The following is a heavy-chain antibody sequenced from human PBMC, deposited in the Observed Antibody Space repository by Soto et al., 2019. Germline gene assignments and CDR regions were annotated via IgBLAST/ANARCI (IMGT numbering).Heavy chain of an antibody. Sequence: QVQLQESGPGLVKPSETLSLTCTVSGGSVSGGSYCWSWIRQPPGKGLECIGYVYNSGSTTYNPSLRRRGTITVDTSKNQFSLGLSSVTAADTAGYYCARVPLTTYFDLWGRGTLVTVSS. D-gene: IGHD3-9*01. J-gene: IGHJ2*01. CDR3: ARVPLTTYFDL. CDR2: VYNSGST. CDR1: GGSVSGGSYC. V-gene: IGHV4-61*01.